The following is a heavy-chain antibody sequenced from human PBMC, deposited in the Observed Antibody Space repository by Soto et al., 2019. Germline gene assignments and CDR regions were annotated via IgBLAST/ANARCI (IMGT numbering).Heavy chain of an antibody. D-gene: IGHD2-2*01. CDR2: ISGSGGST. CDR3: AKDRAHYCSSTSCYLHWFDP. V-gene: IGHV3-23*01. Sequence: GGSLRLSCAASGFTFSSYAMSWVRQAPGKGLEWVSAISGSGGSTYYADSVKGRFTISRDNSKNTLYLQMNSLRAEDTAVYYCAKDRAHYCSSTSCYLHWFDPWGQGTLVTVSS. J-gene: IGHJ5*02. CDR1: GFTFSSYA.